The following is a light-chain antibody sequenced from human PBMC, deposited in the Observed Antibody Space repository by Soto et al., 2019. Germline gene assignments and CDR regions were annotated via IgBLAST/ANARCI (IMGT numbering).Light chain of an antibody. CDR3: SSYAGSNNFVV. CDR2: EVT. Sequence: QSALTQPPSASGSLGQSVTISCTGSSSDVGTYNYVSWYQQYPGKAPKLMIYEVTKRPSGVPDRFSGSKSGNTASLTVSGLQADDEADYYCSSYAGSNNFVVFGGGTKVTVL. J-gene: IGLJ2*01. CDR1: SSDVGTYNY. V-gene: IGLV2-8*01.